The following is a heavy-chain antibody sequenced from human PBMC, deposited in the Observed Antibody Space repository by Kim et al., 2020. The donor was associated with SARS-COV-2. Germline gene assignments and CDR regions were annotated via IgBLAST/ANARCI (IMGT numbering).Heavy chain of an antibody. V-gene: IGHV4-39*01. D-gene: IGHD2-8*01. J-gene: IGHJ3*02. CDR3: ARGEMGSRGYDAFDI. CDR2: IYYSGST. CDR1: GGSISSSSYY. Sequence: SETLSLTCTVSGGSISSSSYYWGWIRQPPGKGLEWIGSIYYSGSTYYNPSLKSRVTISVDTSKNQFSLKLSSVTAADTAVYYCARGEMGSRGYDAFDIWGQGTMVTVSS.